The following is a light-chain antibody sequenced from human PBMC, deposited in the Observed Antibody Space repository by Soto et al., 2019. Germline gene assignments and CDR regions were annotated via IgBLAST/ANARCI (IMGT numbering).Light chain of an antibody. CDR3: QQYNSAPYT. CDR1: QSISSAY. V-gene: IGKV3-20*01. J-gene: IGKJ2*01. Sequence: EIVLTQSPGTLSLCPGERATLSCRASQSISSAYLAWYQQRPGQAPRLLMSATSSRTTDITDRYSGSGYGTDFTLTIRRLEAEDFEVYHCQQYNSAPYTFGQGTKVEIK. CDR2: ATS.